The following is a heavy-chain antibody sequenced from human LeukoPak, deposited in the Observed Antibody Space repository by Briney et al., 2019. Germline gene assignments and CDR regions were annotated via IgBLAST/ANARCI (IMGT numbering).Heavy chain of an antibody. Sequence: GGSLRLSCAASGFTFSDYYMSWIRQAPGKGLEWISYISSSGDTKYYADSVEGRFTISRDNAKNSLYLQMDSLRAEDTAVYYCARVAMYYDNSGYLDYWGQGTLVTVSS. J-gene: IGHJ4*02. D-gene: IGHD3-22*01. CDR3: ARVAMYYDNSGYLDY. V-gene: IGHV3-11*01. CDR2: ISSSGDTK. CDR1: GFTFSDYY.